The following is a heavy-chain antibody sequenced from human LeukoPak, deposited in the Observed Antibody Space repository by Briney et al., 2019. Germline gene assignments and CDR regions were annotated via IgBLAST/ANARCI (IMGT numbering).Heavy chain of an antibody. J-gene: IGHJ4*02. CDR3: ARGPYKYVISANPDY. V-gene: IGHV3-48*01. CDR1: GCTFSDYS. CDR2: ISSIGATI. Sequence: GGSLRLSCAASGCTFSDYSMNWVRQATGKGLGWVSYISSIGATIYYADSVKGRFTISRDNAKNSLFLQMNSLRAEDTAVYYCARGPYKYVISANPDYWGQGTLVTVSS. D-gene: IGHD1-1*01.